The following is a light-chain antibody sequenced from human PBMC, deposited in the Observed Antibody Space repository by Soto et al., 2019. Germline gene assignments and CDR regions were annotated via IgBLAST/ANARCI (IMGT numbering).Light chain of an antibody. J-gene: IGKJ4*01. CDR1: QSVNSN. CDR3: QQYNDWPLT. CDR2: GAS. Sequence: EIVMTQSPATLSVSPGERATLSCRASQSVNSNLAWYQQKPGQAPRLLIYGASTRDTGIPARFSGSGSGTEFTLTISSLQSEDFAVYYCQQYNDWPLTFGGGTKVDIK. V-gene: IGKV3-15*01.